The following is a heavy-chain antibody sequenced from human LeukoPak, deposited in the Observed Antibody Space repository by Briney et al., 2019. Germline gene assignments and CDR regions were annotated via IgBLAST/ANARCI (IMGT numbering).Heavy chain of an antibody. CDR2: INHSGST. V-gene: IGHV4-34*01. CDR1: GGSFSGYY. J-gene: IGHJ4*02. CDR3: ARGTEPAAGSRGY. D-gene: IGHD2-2*01. Sequence: SETLSLTCAVYGGSFSGYYWSWIRQPPGKGLEWIGEINHSGSTNYNPSLKSRVTISVDTSKNQFSLKLSSVTAADTAVYYCARGTEPAAGSRGYGGRGPLVTVSS.